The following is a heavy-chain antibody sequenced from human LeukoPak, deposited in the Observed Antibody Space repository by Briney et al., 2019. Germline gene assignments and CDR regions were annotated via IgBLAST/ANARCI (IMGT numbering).Heavy chain of an antibody. CDR1: GGSISSYY. Sequence: KPSETLSLTCTVSGGSISSYYWSWIRQPPGKGLEWIGSIYYSGSTYYSPSLKGRVTISVDTSKNQFSLKLNSVTAADTAVYYCARSSEYGDPFNYWGQGTLVTVSS. D-gene: IGHD4-17*01. J-gene: IGHJ4*02. CDR2: IYYSGST. CDR3: ARSSEYGDPFNY. V-gene: IGHV4-59*05.